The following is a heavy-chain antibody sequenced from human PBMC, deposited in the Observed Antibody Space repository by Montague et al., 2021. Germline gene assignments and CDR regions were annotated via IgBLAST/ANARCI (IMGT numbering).Heavy chain of an antibody. D-gene: IGHD4-17*01. V-gene: IGHV3-23*01. CDR3: TKDQDDYGDYVDCVDT. CDR2: ITSGGSK. CDR1: GFPFSSYD. J-gene: IGHJ5*02. Sequence: SLRLSCAASGFPFSSYDMSWVRQAPGKGLKWVSSITSGGSKYYEVSVTSRLTTSRDNSKNTLYLQMNSLRAEDTAVYYCTKDQDDYGDYVDCVDTWGQGTLVTVSS.